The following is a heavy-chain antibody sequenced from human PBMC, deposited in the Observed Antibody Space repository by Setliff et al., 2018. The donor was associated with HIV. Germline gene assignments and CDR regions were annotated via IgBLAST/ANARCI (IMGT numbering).Heavy chain of an antibody. V-gene: IGHV4-31*03. J-gene: IGHJ4*03. CDR3: ARDLSGYTFDY. CDR1: GGSISTSGTY. D-gene: IGHD3-22*01. Sequence: SETLSLTCTVSGGSISTSGTYWSWIRQHPERGLEWIGYIHFSGGTYYNPSLPSLESRVTISVDTSKNQFSLMLKSVTAADTAVYFCARDLSGYTFDYWGHGTLGTV. CDR2: IHFSGGT.